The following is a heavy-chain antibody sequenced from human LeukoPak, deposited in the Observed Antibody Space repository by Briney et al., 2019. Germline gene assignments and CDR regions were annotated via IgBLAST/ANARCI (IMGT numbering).Heavy chain of an antibody. J-gene: IGHJ4*02. V-gene: IGHV3-23*01. CDR2: ISGSDGRT. CDR3: AKGRLVPDY. Sequence: GGSLRLSCAASGLTFSTYSMNWVRQAPGKGLEWVATISGSDGRTYYADSVRGRFTISRDNSKNTLYLQMNSLRAEDTAVYYCAKGRLVPDYWGQGILVTVSS. CDR1: GLTFSTYS. D-gene: IGHD3-9*01.